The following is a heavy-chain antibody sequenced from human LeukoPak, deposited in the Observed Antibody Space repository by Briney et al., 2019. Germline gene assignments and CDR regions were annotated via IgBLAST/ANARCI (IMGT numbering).Heavy chain of an antibody. Sequence: ASVKVSCKASGYTFTNYGFTWVRQAHGQSFEWMGWVSTYNGNAKYAQKFRGRVTLTTDTSTATAYMELRSLISDDTAVYYCVRGDLLAVVPYWGQGTLVTVSS. V-gene: IGHV1-18*01. CDR2: VSTYNGNA. CDR1: GYTFTNYG. D-gene: IGHD2-15*01. J-gene: IGHJ4*02. CDR3: VRGDLLAVVPY.